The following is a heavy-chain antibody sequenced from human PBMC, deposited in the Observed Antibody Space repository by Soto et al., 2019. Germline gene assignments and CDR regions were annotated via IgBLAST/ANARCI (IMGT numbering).Heavy chain of an antibody. D-gene: IGHD2-2*01. CDR3: AKCGSSASCRYFDY. J-gene: IGHJ4*02. CDR1: GFTLRNYC. CDR2: ISGNGDTT. Sequence: PGGSQRLSCAASGFTLRNYCMIWVRQAPGKGPEWVSVISGNGDTTYYADSVMGRFTISRDNSKNTLYLQMSSLRAEDTAVYYCAKCGSSASCRYFDYWGQGTLVTVSS. V-gene: IGHV3-23*01.